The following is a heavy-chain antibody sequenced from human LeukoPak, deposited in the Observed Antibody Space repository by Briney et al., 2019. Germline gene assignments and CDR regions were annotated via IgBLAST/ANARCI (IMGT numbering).Heavy chain of an antibody. CDR3: AKNELMVYAVRRGSFDY. V-gene: IGHV3-23*01. CDR1: GFTLSTYA. J-gene: IGHJ4*02. CDR2: TSSSDAGT. D-gene: IGHD2-8*01. Sequence: PGGSLRLSCAASGFTLSTYAMSWVRQTPGKGLEWVAATSSSDAGTYHADSVRGRFTISRDNSKNTLYLQMNSLRAEDTAVYYCAKNELMVYAVRRGSFDYWGQGTLVTVSS.